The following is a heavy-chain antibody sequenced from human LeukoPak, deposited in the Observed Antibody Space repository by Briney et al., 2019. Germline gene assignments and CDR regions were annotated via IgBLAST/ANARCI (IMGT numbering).Heavy chain of an antibody. CDR1: AYTFTDYY. D-gene: IGHD1-26*01. Sequence: GASVKVSCTASAYTFTDYYVHWVRQAPGQGLEWMGRINPSGGDTNYAQNFQGRVTMTRDTSISTAYMELSRLRSDDTAVYYCATTSGYFYYWGQGTLVTVSS. V-gene: IGHV1-2*06. CDR2: INPSGGDT. CDR3: ATTSGYFYY. J-gene: IGHJ4*02.